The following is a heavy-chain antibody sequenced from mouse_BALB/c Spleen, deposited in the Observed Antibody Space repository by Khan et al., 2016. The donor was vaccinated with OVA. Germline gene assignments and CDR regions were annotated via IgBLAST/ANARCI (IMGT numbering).Heavy chain of an antibody. CDR3: TRDNGLHYYGMDY. D-gene: IGHD1-1*01. J-gene: IGHJ4*01. CDR2: LYPGTGST. Sequence: QVQLKESGAELVRPGASVKLSCKTSGYIFTSYWIQWVKEKSGQGLEWIARLYPGTGSTYYNEKFKGKATLTADTSSSTAYMQLSSLKSEDSAVYFCTRDNGLHYYGMDYWGQGTSVTVSS. CDR1: GYIFTSYW. V-gene: IGHV1S132*01.